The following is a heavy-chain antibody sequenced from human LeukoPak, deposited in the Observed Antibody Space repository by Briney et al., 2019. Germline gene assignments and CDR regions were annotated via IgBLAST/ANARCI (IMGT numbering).Heavy chain of an antibody. CDR1: GFTFDDYA. D-gene: IGHD5-24*01. Sequence: GGSLRLSCAASGFTFDDYAMHWVRQAPGKGLEWVSGISWNSGSIGYADSVKGRFTISRDNAKNSLYLQMNSLRAEDTALYYCAKEASDGWGQGTLVTVSS. J-gene: IGHJ4*02. CDR3: AKEASDG. V-gene: IGHV3-9*01. CDR2: ISWNSGSI.